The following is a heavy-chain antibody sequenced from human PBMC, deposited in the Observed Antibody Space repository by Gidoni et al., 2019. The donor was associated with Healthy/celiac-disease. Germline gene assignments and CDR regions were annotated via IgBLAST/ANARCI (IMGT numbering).Heavy chain of an antibody. J-gene: IGHJ4*02. D-gene: IGHD3-10*01. Sequence: SSYGMHWVRQAPGKGLEWVAVIWYDGSNKYYADSVKGRFTISRDNSKNTLYLQMNSLRAEDTAVYYCARERDYYGSGTLDYWGQGTLVTVSS. CDR2: IWYDGSNK. CDR1: SSYG. V-gene: IGHV3-33*01. CDR3: ARERDYYGSGTLDY.